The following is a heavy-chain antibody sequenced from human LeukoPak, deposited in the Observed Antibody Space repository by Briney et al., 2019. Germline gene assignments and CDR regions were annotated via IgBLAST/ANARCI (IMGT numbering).Heavy chain of an antibody. CDR2: IYSGGST. J-gene: IGHJ4*02. Sequence: PGGSLRLSCAASGFTVSSNYMSWVRQAPGKGLEWVSLIYSGGSTYYADSVKGRFTISRDNAKNTLYLQMNSLRAEDTAVYFCAKDFSGAIDSWGQGTQVTVSS. CDR1: GFTVSSNY. V-gene: IGHV3-53*01. D-gene: IGHD3-10*01. CDR3: AKDFSGAIDS.